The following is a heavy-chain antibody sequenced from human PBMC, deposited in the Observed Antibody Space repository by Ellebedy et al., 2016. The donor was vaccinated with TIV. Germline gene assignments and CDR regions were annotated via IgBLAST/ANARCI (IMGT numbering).Heavy chain of an antibody. D-gene: IGHD4-23*01. CDR3: VKGAGNDYRGTGPYYFDY. CDR1: GFTFSTYS. Sequence: GESLKISXAASGFTFSTYSMNWVRQAPGKGLEWVSSIDWTSTYIYYADSVKGRFTISRDNAKNSLYLQMNSLRAEDTAVYYCVKGAGNDYRGTGPYYFDYWGQGTLVTVSS. V-gene: IGHV3-21*06. CDR2: IDWTSTYI. J-gene: IGHJ4*02.